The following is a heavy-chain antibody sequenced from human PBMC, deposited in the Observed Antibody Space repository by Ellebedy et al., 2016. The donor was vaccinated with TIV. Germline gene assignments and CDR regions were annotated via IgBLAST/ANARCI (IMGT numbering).Heavy chain of an antibody. Sequence: ASVKVSCKASGYTFTSYYMHWVRQAPGQGLEWMGGIIPIFGTANYAQKFQGRVTITADKSTSTAYMELRSLRSDDTAVYYCARDRASFTMIMVEFYYYGMDVWGQGTTVTVSS. D-gene: IGHD3-22*01. V-gene: IGHV1-69*06. CDR1: GYTFTSYY. CDR2: IIPIFGTA. CDR3: ARDRASFTMIMVEFYYYGMDV. J-gene: IGHJ6*02.